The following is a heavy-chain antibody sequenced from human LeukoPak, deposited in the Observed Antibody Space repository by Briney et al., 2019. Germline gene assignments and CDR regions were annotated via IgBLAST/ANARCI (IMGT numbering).Heavy chain of an antibody. CDR1: GGSFSGYY. CDR2: INHSGST. Sequence: PSETLSLTCAVYGGSFSGYYWSWIRQPPGKGLEWIGEINHSGSTNYNPSLKSRVTISVDTPKNQFSLKLSSVTAADTAVYYCARLPRVVRNPSGVWGKGTTVTVSS. D-gene: IGHD6-6*01. V-gene: IGHV4-34*01. J-gene: IGHJ6*04. CDR3: ARLPRVVRNPSGV.